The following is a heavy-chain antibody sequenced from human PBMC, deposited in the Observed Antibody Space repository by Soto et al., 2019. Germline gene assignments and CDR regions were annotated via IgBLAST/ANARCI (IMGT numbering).Heavy chain of an antibody. CDR3: AAMVRGVIITRKFDY. J-gene: IGHJ4*02. Sequence: SETLSLPCPASGGSISSGGYYWSWIRQHPGKGLEWIGYIYYSGSTYYNPSLKSRVTISVDTSKNQFSLKLSSVTAADTAVYYCAAMVRGVIITRKFDYWGQGTLVTVSS. D-gene: IGHD3-10*01. CDR2: IYYSGST. V-gene: IGHV4-31*03. CDR1: GGSISSGGYY.